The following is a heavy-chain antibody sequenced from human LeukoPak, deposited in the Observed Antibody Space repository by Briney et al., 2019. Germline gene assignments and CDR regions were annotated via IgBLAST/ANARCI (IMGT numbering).Heavy chain of an antibody. Sequence: GGSLRLSCAASGFTFISYGMSWVRQAPGKGLEWVSGITGSGGSTFYADSVKGRFTISRDNSKNTLYLKINSLRAEDTAVYYCAKDRLAYSYAQPFDYWGQGTLVTVSS. J-gene: IGHJ4*02. D-gene: IGHD5-18*01. V-gene: IGHV3-23*01. CDR3: AKDRLAYSYAQPFDY. CDR2: ITGSGGST. CDR1: GFTFISYG.